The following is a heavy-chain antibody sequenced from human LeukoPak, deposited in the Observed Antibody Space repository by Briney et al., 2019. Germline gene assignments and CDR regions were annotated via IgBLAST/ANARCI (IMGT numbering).Heavy chain of an antibody. D-gene: IGHD3-22*01. J-gene: IGHJ4*02. V-gene: IGHV4-61*02. Sequence: SSETLSLTCTVSGGSISSGCYYWSWIRQPAGKGLEWIGRIYTSGSTNYNPSLKSRVTISVDTSKNQFSLKLSSVTAADTAVYYCARGALGYYDSSGYYRDYWGQGTLVTVSS. CDR3: ARGALGYYDSSGYYRDY. CDR1: GGSISSGCYY. CDR2: IYTSGST.